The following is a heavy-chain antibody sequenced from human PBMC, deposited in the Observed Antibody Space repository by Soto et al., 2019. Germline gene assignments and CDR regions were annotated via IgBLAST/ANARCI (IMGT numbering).Heavy chain of an antibody. CDR2: IYYSGST. J-gene: IGHJ5*02. CDR3: ARGVIDIVVVVPNWFDP. CDR1: GGSISSSSYY. V-gene: IGHV4-39*01. Sequence: TSETLSLTCTVSGGSISSSSYYWGRIRQPPGKGLEWIGSIYYSGSTYYNPSLKSRVTISVDTSKNQFSLKLSSVTAADTAVYYCARGVIDIVVVVPNWFDPWGQGTRVTVSS. D-gene: IGHD2-15*01.